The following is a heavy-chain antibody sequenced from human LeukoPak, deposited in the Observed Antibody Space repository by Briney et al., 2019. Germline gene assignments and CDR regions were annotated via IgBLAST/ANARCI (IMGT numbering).Heavy chain of an antibody. Sequence: PGGSLRLSCAASGFTFSSYSMNWVRQAPGKGLEWVSAISGSGGSTYYADSVKGRFTISRDNSKNTLYLQMNSLRAEDTAVYYCAKDLPHSGIVVVPAATHDAFDIWGQGTMVTVSS. D-gene: IGHD2-2*01. CDR2: ISGSGGST. J-gene: IGHJ3*02. CDR3: AKDLPHSGIVVVPAATHDAFDI. CDR1: GFTFSSYS. V-gene: IGHV3-23*01.